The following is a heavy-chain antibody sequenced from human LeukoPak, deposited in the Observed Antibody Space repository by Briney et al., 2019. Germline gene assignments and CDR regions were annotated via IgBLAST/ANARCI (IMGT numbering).Heavy chain of an antibody. CDR1: GFTFSNAW. Sequence: SGGSLRLSCAASGFTFSNAWMSWVRQTPEKGLEWVSAISGSSGGTYYADSVKGRFTVSRDNSKNTLYLQMNSLRAEDAAVYYCAKRAYSGYDYFDYWGQGTLVAVSS. CDR3: AKRAYSGYDYFDY. CDR2: ISGSSGGT. D-gene: IGHD5-12*01. J-gene: IGHJ4*02. V-gene: IGHV3-23*01.